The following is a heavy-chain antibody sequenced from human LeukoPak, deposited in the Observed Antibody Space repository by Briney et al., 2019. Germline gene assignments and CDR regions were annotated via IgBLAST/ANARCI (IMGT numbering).Heavy chain of an antibody. CDR2: IYYSGST. D-gene: IGHD3-9*01. J-gene: IGHJ3*02. CDR1: GGSISSYY. CDR3: ARADILTLDAFDI. Sequence: SETLSLTCTVSGGSISSYYWSWIRQPPGKGLEWIGYIYYSGSTNYNPSLKSRVTISVDTSKNQFSLKLSSVTAADTAVHYCARADILTLDAFDIWGQGTMVTVSS. V-gene: IGHV4-59*01.